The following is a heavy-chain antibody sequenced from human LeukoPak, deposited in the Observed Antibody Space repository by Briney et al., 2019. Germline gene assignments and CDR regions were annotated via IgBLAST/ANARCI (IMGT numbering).Heavy chain of an antibody. Sequence: PGGSLRLSCAASGFTFSTYTMNWVRQAPGKGLEWVSSISRSSIFRYSADSVKGRFTISRDNAKNSLYLQMNSLRAEDTAVYYCARAFYDSSGHYAHFDYWGQGTLVTVSS. D-gene: IGHD3-22*01. V-gene: IGHV3-21*01. J-gene: IGHJ4*02. CDR3: ARAFYDSSGHYAHFDY. CDR2: ISRSSIFR. CDR1: GFTFSTYT.